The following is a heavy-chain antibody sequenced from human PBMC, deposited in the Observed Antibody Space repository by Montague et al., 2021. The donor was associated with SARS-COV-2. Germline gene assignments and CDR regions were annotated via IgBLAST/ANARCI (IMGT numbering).Heavy chain of an antibody. CDR3: ARFLRRVVPAATGHWEKNYFYYALGV. CDR2: INHSGST. V-gene: IGHV4-34*01. Sequence: SETLSLTCAVYGGSFSDYYWSWIRQPPGKGLEWIGEINHSGSTNXNPSLKSRVTISVDTPKNQFSLKLSSVTAADTAVYYCARFLRRVVPAATGHWEKNYFYYALGVWGQGTTVTVSS. D-gene: IGHD2-2*01. J-gene: IGHJ6*02. CDR1: GGSFSDYY.